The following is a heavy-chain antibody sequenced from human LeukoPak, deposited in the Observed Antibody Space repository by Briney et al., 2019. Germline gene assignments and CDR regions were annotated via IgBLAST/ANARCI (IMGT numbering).Heavy chain of an antibody. CDR3: ARYGRYRAFDI. D-gene: IGHD1-26*01. CDR2: INSDVSTT. V-gene: IGHV3-74*01. Sequence: GGSLRLSCAASGFTVSSKYMCWVRQAPGKGLVWVSRINSDVSTTNYADSVKGRFTISRDNAKNTIYLQMNSLRAEDTAVYYCARYGRYRAFDIWGPGTVVTVSS. J-gene: IGHJ3*02. CDR1: GFTVSSKY.